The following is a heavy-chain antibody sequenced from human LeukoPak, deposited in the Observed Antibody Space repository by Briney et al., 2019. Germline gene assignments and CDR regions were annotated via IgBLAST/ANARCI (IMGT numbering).Heavy chain of an antibody. CDR2: ISSSSSYI. V-gene: IGHV3-21*01. CDR3: ARAVQLWDAFDI. J-gene: IGHJ3*02. CDR1: GFTFSSYS. D-gene: IGHD5-18*01. Sequence: GGSLRLSCAASGFTFSSYSMNWVRQAPGKGLEWVSSISSSSSYIYYADSVKGRFTISRDNAKNSLYLQMNSLRAEDTAAYYCARAVQLWDAFDIWGQGTMVTVSS.